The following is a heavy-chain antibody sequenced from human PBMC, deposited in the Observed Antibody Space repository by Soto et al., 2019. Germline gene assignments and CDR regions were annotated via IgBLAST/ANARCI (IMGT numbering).Heavy chain of an antibody. J-gene: IGHJ4*02. D-gene: IGHD2-2*01. Sequence: VKVSCKASGYTFTGYYMHRVRQAPGQGLEWMGWINPNSGGTNYAQKFQGRVTMTRDTSISTAYMELSRLRSDDTAVYYCARARRYCSSTSCSAFDYWGQGTLVTSPQ. CDR1: GYTFTGYY. CDR3: ARARRYCSSTSCSAFDY. CDR2: INPNSGGT. V-gene: IGHV1-2*02.